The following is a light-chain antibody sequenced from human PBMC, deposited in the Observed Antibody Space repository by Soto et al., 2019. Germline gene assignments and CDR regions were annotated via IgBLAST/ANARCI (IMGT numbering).Light chain of an antibody. J-gene: IGKJ5*01. Sequence: DIQMTQSPSTLSASVGNRVTITCRASQSISTWLAWYQQKPGKAPKLLIYDASSLESGVPSRFSGSGSGTEFTLTISSLQPDDFATYYCLQYNSYLITFGQGTRLEIK. CDR2: DAS. CDR1: QSISTW. CDR3: LQYNSYLIT. V-gene: IGKV1-5*01.